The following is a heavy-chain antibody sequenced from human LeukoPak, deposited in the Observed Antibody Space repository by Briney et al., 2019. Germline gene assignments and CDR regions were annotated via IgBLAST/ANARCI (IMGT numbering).Heavy chain of an antibody. Sequence: ASVRVSCKASGYTFTSYGISWVRQAPGQGLEWVGWISAYNGNTNCAQKLQGRVTMTTDTSTGTAYMELRSLRSDDTAVYYCARGSRGYSYGPYYFDYWGQGTLVTVSS. D-gene: IGHD5-18*01. J-gene: IGHJ4*02. CDR1: GYTFTSYG. CDR3: ARGSRGYSYGPYYFDY. CDR2: ISAYNGNT. V-gene: IGHV1-18*04.